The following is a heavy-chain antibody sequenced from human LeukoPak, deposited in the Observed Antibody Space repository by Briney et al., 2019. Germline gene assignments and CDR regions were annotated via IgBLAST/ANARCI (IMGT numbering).Heavy chain of an antibody. CDR3: ARGRGTYCGGDCYFGYYYYYMDV. Sequence: SETLSLTCTVSGGSISSYYWSWIRQPPGKGLEWIGYIYYSGSTNYNPSLKSRVTISVDTSKNQFSLKLSSVTAADTAVYYCARGRGTYCGGDCYFGYYYYYMDVWGKGTTVTISS. D-gene: IGHD2-21*02. V-gene: IGHV4-59*01. J-gene: IGHJ6*03. CDR1: GGSISSYY. CDR2: IYYSGST.